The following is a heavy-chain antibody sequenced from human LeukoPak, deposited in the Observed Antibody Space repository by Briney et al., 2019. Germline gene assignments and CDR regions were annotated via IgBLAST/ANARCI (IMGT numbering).Heavy chain of an antibody. CDR1: GGSISSYY. J-gene: IGHJ3*02. V-gene: IGHV4-4*07. Sequence: SETLSLTCTVSGGSISSYYLNWIRQPAGKGLEWIGRIYTSGSTYYNPSLKSRVTISVDTSKNQFSLKLSSVTAADTAVYYCARHKYSSGWPPEGAFDIWGQGTMVTVSS. CDR3: ARHKYSSGWPPEGAFDI. CDR2: IYTSGST. D-gene: IGHD6-19*01.